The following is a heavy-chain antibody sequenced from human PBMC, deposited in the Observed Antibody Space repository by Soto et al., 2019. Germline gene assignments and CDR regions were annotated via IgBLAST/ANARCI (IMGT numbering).Heavy chain of an antibody. J-gene: IGHJ4*02. CDR3: ARDRSPYYYDSSGYYYPFDY. CDR1: GGTFSSYA. D-gene: IGHD3-22*01. V-gene: IGHV1-69*13. Sequence: SVKVSCKXSGGTFSSYAISWVRQAPGQGLEWMGGIIPIFGTANYAQKFQGRVTITADESTSTAYMELSSLRSEDTAVYYCARDRSPYYYDSSGYYYPFDYWGQGTLVTVSS. CDR2: IIPIFGTA.